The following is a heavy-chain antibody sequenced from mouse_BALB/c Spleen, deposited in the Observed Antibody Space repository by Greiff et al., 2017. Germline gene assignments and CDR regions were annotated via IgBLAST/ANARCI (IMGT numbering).Heavy chain of an antibody. J-gene: IGHJ4*01. D-gene: IGHD1-1*01. CDR3: ARALIITTVYYYAMDY. Sequence: EVKLVESGGGLVKPGGSLKLSCAASGFTFSDYYMYWVRQTPEKRLEWVATISDGGSYTYYPDSVKGRFTISRDNAKNNLYLQMSSLKSEDTAMYYCARALIITTVYYYAMDYWGQGTSVTVSS. V-gene: IGHV5-4*02. CDR1: GFTFSDYY. CDR2: ISDGGSYT.